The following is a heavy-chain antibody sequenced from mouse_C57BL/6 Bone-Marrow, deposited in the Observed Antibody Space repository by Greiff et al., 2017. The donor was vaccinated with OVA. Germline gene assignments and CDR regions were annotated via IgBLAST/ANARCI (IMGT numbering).Heavy chain of an antibody. CDR1: GFTFTDYY. D-gene: IGHD1-1*01. V-gene: IGHV7-3*01. J-gene: IGHJ2*01. CDR2: IRNKANGYTT. CDR3: ARYPYYYGSRGNYFDY. Sequence: EVKVVESGGGLVQPGGSLSLSCAASGFTFTDYYMSWVRQPPGKALEWLGFIRNKANGYTTEYSASVKGRFTISRDNSQSILYLQMNALRAEDSATYYCARYPYYYGSRGNYFDYWGQGTTLTVSS.